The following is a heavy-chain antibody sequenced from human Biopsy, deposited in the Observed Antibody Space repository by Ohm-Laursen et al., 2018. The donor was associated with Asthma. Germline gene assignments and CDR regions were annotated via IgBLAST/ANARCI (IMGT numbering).Heavy chain of an antibody. CDR2: IMTFFGTT. D-gene: IGHD6-19*01. CDR3: ARCQVGYSSGWSLLLKKIYYSGMDV. CDR1: GGTFSNFA. Sequence: SVKVSCKAPGGTFSNFAISWVRQAPGQGLEWLGGIMTFFGTTNYAQKFQGRVTITADESTRTAYMEVTSLRSEDTAIYYCARCQVGYSSGWSLLLKKIYYSGMDVWGQGTAVTVSS. J-gene: IGHJ6*02. V-gene: IGHV1-69*13.